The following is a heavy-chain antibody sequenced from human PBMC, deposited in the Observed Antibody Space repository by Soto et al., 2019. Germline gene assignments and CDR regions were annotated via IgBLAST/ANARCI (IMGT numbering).Heavy chain of an antibody. CDR2: IFYTGST. V-gene: IGHV4-59*01. J-gene: IGHJ4*02. CDR1: GGSITSYY. D-gene: IGHD3-9*01. CDR3: AWLIMTGYYLHVE. Sequence: PSETLSLTCTVSGGSITSYYWSWIRQTPGKGLEWIGNIFYTGSTSYNPSLKSRVAISVDTSKNQFSLKLTSVTAADTAVYYCAWLIMTGYYLHVEWCQAPLVTVSS.